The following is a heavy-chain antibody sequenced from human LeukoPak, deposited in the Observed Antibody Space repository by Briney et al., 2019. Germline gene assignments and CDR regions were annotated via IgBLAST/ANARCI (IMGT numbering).Heavy chain of an antibody. Sequence: PSETLSLTCTVSGDFISSYYWSWIRQPPGKGLEWIGYIYYSGSTNYNPSLKSRVTISVDTSKNQFSLKLSSVTAADTAVYYCARGRYCSSSSCPWYYYYGMDVWGQGTTVTVSS. CDR1: GDFISSYY. V-gene: IGHV4-59*01. CDR2: IYYSGST. CDR3: ARGRYCSSSSCPWYYYYGMDV. D-gene: IGHD2-2*01. J-gene: IGHJ6*02.